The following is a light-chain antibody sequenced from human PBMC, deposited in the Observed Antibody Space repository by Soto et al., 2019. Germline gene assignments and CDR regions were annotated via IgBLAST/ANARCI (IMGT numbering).Light chain of an antibody. CDR2: WAS. J-gene: IGKJ2*01. V-gene: IGKV4-1*01. CDR3: LQYYNTPYT. Sequence: DIVMTQSPDSLAVSLGERATINCKSSQTVLYNNQKNYLAWYQQKPGQPPKLLFSWASIRESGVPDRFSGGGSGTDFTLTISSLQAEDVAVYYCLQYYNTPYTFGQGTKLE. CDR1: QTVLYNNQKNY.